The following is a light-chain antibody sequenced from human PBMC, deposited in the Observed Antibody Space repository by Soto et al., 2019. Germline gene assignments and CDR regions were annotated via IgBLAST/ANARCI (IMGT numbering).Light chain of an antibody. CDR3: SSYTTSSTVL. V-gene: IGLV2-14*03. Sequence: QSALTQPASVSGSPGQSITIPCTGTSSDVGDYHYVSWYQQHPGKAPKLMIYDVSYRPSGVSNRFAGSKSGDTASLTISGLQAEDGADYYCSSYTTSSTVLFGGGTKLTVL. CDR2: DVS. J-gene: IGLJ2*01. CDR1: SSDVGDYHY.